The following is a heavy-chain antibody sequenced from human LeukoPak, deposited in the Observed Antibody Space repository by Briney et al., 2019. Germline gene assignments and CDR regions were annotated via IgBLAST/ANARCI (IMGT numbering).Heavy chain of an antibody. V-gene: IGHV4-38-2*02. Sequence: SETLSLTCTVSSYSISSGYNWAWIRQLPGKGLEWIGNIYHSGSTNYNPSLKSRVTMSVDTSQNQFSLKLSSVTAADTAVYYCAREGLDYVWGSYRAYYMDVWGKGTTVTVSS. CDR3: AREGLDYVWGSYRAYYMDV. CDR1: SYSISSGYN. D-gene: IGHD3-16*02. J-gene: IGHJ6*03. CDR2: IYHSGST.